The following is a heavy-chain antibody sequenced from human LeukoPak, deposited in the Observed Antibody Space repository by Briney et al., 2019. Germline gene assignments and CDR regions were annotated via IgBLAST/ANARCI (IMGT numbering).Heavy chain of an antibody. CDR2: IWYDGSNK. Sequence: GGSLRLSCAASGFTFSSYGMHRVRQAPGKGLEWVAVIWYDGSNKYYADSVKGRFTISRDNSKNTPYLQMNSLRAEDTAVYYCARENPASGYFDYWGQGTLVTVSS. V-gene: IGHV3-33*01. CDR3: ARENPASGYFDY. J-gene: IGHJ4*02. CDR1: GFTFSSYG. D-gene: IGHD3-3*01.